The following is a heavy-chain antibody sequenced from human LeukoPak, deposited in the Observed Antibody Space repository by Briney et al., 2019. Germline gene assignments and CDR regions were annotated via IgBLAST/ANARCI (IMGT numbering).Heavy chain of an antibody. CDR2: ISSSSSYI. D-gene: IGHD1-7*01. CDR1: GFTFSSYS. V-gene: IGHV3-21*01. CDR3: ARVLGGTLDQGGFDY. Sequence: PGGPLRLSCAASGFTFSSYSMNWVRQAPGKGLEWVSSISSSSSYIYYADSVKGRFTISRDNAKNSLYLQMNSLRAEDTAVYYCARVLGGTLDQGGFDYWGQGTLVTVSS. J-gene: IGHJ4*02.